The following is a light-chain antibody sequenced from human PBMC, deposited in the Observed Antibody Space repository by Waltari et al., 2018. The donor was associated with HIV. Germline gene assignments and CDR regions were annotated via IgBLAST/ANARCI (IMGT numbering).Light chain of an antibody. CDR2: DAS. V-gene: IGKV3-20*01. CDR1: QSVSSSF. CDR3: QQYGSSLWT. Sequence: EIVLTQSPGTLSLSPGERATLSCRASQSVSSSFLAWYQQQPGQVPRLLSYDASSRATGIPDRVSGSESGTNFTLTISRLEPEDSGVYYCQQYGSSLWTFGQGTKVEIK. J-gene: IGKJ1*01.